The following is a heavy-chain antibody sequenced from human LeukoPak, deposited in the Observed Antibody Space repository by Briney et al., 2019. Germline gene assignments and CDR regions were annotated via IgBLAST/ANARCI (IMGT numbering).Heavy chain of an antibody. Sequence: GGSLRLSCAASGFTFSSYWMSWVRQAPGKGLEWVANIKQDGSEKYYVDSVKGRFTISRDNAKNSLYLQMNSLRAEDTAVYYCARDSIAASEAGFDYWGQGTLVTVSS. V-gene: IGHV3-7*01. J-gene: IGHJ4*02. CDR1: GFTFSSYW. CDR2: IKQDGSEK. D-gene: IGHD6-13*01. CDR3: ARDSIAASEAGFDY.